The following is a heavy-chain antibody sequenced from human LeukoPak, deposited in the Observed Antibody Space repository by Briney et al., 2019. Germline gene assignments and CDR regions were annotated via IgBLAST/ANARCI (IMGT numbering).Heavy chain of an antibody. J-gene: IGHJ2*01. D-gene: IGHD4-17*01. Sequence: SGGSLRLSCAASGFTFSSYGMHWVRQAPGKGLEWVAVISYDGSNKSYGDSVKGRFTISRDNSKNTLYLQMNSLRAEDTAVYYRAKDASPTVTTAYWYFDRWGRGTLVTVSS. CDR2: ISYDGSNK. CDR1: GFTFSSYG. V-gene: IGHV3-30*18. CDR3: AKDASPTVTTAYWYFDR.